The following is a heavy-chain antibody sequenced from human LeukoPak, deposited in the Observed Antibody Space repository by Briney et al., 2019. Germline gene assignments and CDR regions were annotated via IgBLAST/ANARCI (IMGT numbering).Heavy chain of an antibody. CDR1: GGSFSSSSYN. V-gene: IGHV4-39*07. CDR3: ARELRYYYDSSGYYYDYFDY. CDR2: IYYSGTT. Sequence: SETLSLTCTVSGGSFSSSSYNWGWIRQPPGKGLEWIGTIYYSGTTDYNPSLKSRVTISVDTSKNQFSLKLSSVTAADTAVYYCARELRYYYDSSGYYYDYFDYWGQGTLVTVSS. J-gene: IGHJ4*02. D-gene: IGHD3-22*01.